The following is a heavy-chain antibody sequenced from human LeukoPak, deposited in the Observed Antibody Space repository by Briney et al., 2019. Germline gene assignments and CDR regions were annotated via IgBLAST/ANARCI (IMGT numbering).Heavy chain of an antibody. CDR2: ISPYTGDT. J-gene: IGHJ4*02. V-gene: IGHV1-18*04. CDR3: ARDQYDSVWGSYRPYFDF. Sequence: ASVKVSCKASGYTFSSYGISWVRQAPGQGLEWMGSISPYTGDTKYAERLQDRVIMTTHTSTRTAYMELRSLTSDDTAVFYCARDQYDSVWGSYRPYFDFWGQGTLVTVSS. D-gene: IGHD3-16*02. CDR1: GYTFSSYG.